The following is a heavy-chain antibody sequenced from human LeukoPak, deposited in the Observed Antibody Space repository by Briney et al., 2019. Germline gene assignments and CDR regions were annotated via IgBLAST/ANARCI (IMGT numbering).Heavy chain of an antibody. CDR2: TYYRSTWYN. V-gene: IGHV6-1*01. CDR3: AREITDAFDI. Sequence: SQTPSLTCAISGDSVSSNSAAWNWIRQSPSRGLEWLARTYYRSTWYNVYAVSVKSRITINPDTSKNQLSLQLNSVSPEDTAVYYCAREITDAFDIWGQGTMVTVSS. J-gene: IGHJ3*02. CDR1: GDSVSSNSAA. D-gene: IGHD1-14*01.